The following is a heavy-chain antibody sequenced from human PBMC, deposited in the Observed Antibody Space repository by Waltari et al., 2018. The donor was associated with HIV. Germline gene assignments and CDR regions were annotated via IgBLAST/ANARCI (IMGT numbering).Heavy chain of an antibody. CDR2: SSYSGRV. D-gene: IGHD4-17*01. Sequence: QLQLQESGPGLVKPSETLSLTCTVSGGSVTSSTYYWGWIRQAPGRGLDWIGASSYSGRVYYNPSLGSRVTISLGTSKNQFSLKLHAVTAADTAVYYCAGAPNGDFSWLDPWGQGTLVTVSS. CDR3: AGAPNGDFSWLDP. CDR1: GGSVTSSTYY. V-gene: IGHV4-39*07. J-gene: IGHJ5*02.